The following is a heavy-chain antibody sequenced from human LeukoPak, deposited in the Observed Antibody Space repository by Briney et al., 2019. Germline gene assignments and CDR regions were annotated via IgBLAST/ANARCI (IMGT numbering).Heavy chain of an antibody. CDR1: GGSISSSSYY. Sequence: SETLSLTCTVSGGSISSSSYYWGWIRQPPGKGLEWIGSIYYSGSTYYNPSLKSRVTISVDTSKNQFSLKLSSVTAADTAVYYCAREAVEYSSTRSGYWGQGTLVTVSS. J-gene: IGHJ4*02. D-gene: IGHD6-6*01. CDR2: IYYSGST. V-gene: IGHV4-39*07. CDR3: AREAVEYSSTRSGY.